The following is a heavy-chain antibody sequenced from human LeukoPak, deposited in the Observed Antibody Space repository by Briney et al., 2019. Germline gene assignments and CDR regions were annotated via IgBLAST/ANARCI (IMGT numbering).Heavy chain of an antibody. Sequence: GGSLRLSCAASGFTSSSYAMSWVRQAPGKGLEWVSAISGGGGSTYYADSVKGRFTISRDNSKNTLYLQMNSLRAEDTAVYYCAKGRYFWSGYGSDYWGQGTLVTVSS. CDR2: ISGGGGST. J-gene: IGHJ4*02. D-gene: IGHD3-3*01. CDR1: GFTSSSYA. V-gene: IGHV3-23*01. CDR3: AKGRYFWSGYGSDY.